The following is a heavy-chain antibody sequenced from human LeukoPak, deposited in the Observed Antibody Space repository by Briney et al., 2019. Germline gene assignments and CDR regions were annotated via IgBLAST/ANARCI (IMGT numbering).Heavy chain of an antibody. CDR2: IWYDGSNK. CDR3: ARDQAYYYDSSGYPKCYFDY. D-gene: IGHD3-22*01. Sequence: GGSLRLSCAASGFTFSSYGMHWVRQAPGKGLEWVAVIWYDGSNKYYADSVKGRFTISRDNSKNTLYLQMNSLRAEDTAVYYCARDQAYYYDSSGYPKCYFDYWGQGTLVTVSS. CDR1: GFTFSSYG. J-gene: IGHJ4*02. V-gene: IGHV3-33*01.